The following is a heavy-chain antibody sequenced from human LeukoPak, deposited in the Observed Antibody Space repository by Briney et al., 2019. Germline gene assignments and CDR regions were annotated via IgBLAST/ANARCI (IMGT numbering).Heavy chain of an antibody. D-gene: IGHD3-22*01. J-gene: IGHJ4*02. CDR3: VKGRDYYDSSGSFDY. V-gene: IGHV3-23*01. CDR2: ISSSGTTI. Sequence: GGSLRLSCAASGFTFSNYAMNWVRQAPAKGLEWVSAISSSGTTIYYADSVKGRFTISRDNSKNTLYLQMNSLRAEDTAVYYCVKGRDYYDSSGSFDYWGQGTLVTVSS. CDR1: GFTFSNYA.